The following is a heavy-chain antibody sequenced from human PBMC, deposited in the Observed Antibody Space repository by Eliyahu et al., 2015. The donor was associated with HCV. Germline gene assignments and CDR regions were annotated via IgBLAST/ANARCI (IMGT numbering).Heavy chain of an antibody. V-gene: IGHV2-5*02. CDR1: GFSLXTSXXG. CDR3: AHSQRQKRGYSTNYFDY. CDR2: IYWDDDK. Sequence: QISLKESGPTLVNPTQTLTLTCTFSGFSLXTSXXGVGWIRXPPGKALEWLALIYWDDDKRYSPSLKSRLTITKDTSKNQVVLTMTNMDPVDTATYFCAHSQRQKRGYSTNYFDYWGQGTLVTVAS. D-gene: IGHD3-3*01. J-gene: IGHJ4*02.